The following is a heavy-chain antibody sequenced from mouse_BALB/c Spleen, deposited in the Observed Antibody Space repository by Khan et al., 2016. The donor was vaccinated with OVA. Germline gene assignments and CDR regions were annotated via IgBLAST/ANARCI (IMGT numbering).Heavy chain of an antibody. CDR2: LSYSGGT. V-gene: IGHV3-2*02. CDR3: ARGDYYGYYFDY. Sequence: EVKLEESGPGLVKPSPSLSLTCTVTGYSITSGYVWNWIRQFPGNILEWMGFLSYSGGTSYNPSLKSRISITRDTSKNQFFLQLNSLTTEDTATYYCARGDYYGYYFDYWGQGTTLTGSS. CDR1: GYSITSGYV. D-gene: IGHD1-1*01. J-gene: IGHJ2*01.